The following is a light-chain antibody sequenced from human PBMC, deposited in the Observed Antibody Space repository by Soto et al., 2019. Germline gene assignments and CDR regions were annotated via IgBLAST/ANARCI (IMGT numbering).Light chain of an antibody. CDR1: QGIRDD. CDR2: AAS. J-gene: IGKJ4*01. V-gene: IGKV1-17*01. Sequence: DIHMTQSPSSLSAAVGDRVTITFRASQGIRDDLAWYQQKPGRAPKRLIYAASTLQSGVPSRFSGSGSGTEFTLTISSLNPEDIATYYCQQYYSYPLTFGEGTKVDI. CDR3: QQYYSYPLT.